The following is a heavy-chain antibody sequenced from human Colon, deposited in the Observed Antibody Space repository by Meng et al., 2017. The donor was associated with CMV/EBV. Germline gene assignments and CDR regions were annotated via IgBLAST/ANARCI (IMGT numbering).Heavy chain of an antibody. CDR1: GGSVSSNNHI. CDR3: ATDYPPLYSSSWYPL. V-gene: IGHV4-39*07. CDR2: INYGGST. J-gene: IGHJ6*02. Sequence: SETLSLTCTVSGGSVSSNNHIWGWIRQPPGKGLEWIGNINYGGSTSYSPSLKNRVTISLDMSKNQFSLKLSSVTAADTAVYYCATDYPPLYSSSWYPLWGQGTTVTVSS. D-gene: IGHD6-13*01.